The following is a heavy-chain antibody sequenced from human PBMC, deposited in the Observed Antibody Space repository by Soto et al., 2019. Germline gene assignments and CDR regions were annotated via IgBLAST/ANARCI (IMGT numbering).Heavy chain of an antibody. CDR1: GGSFTSYS. D-gene: IGHD2-21*01. J-gene: IGHJ6*03. CDR3: AKSLLFVDHGYIDV. V-gene: IGHV1-69*02. Sequence: QVQLVQSGAELKKPGSSVKVSCEASGGSFTSYSFTWVRQAPGQGLEWMGRIIPIQGKANYALKFQDRVTITADRSMRTVYMELTSLRPEDTAVYFCAKSLLFVDHGYIDVWGKGTTVTVSS. CDR2: IIPIQGKA.